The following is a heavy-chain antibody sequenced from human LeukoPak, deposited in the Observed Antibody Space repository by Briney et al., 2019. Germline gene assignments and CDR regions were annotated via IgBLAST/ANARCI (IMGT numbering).Heavy chain of an antibody. CDR1: GYTFTSYA. Sequence: ASVKVSCTASGYTFTSYAMHWVRQAPGQRLEWMGWINAGNGNTKYSQKFQGRVTITRDTSASTAYMELSSLRSEDTAVYYCARVKVQDHGIYYYGMDVWGQGTTVTVSS. CDR3: ARVKVQDHGIYYYGMDV. J-gene: IGHJ6*02. CDR2: INAGNGNT. D-gene: IGHD1-14*01. V-gene: IGHV1-3*01.